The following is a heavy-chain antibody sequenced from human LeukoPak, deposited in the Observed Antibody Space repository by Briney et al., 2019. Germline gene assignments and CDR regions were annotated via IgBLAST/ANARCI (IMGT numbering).Heavy chain of an antibody. CDR2: IKSKTDGGTT. D-gene: IGHD3-22*01. J-gene: IGHJ4*02. CDR3: TTDVAGYDSSGYYYGPYYFDY. V-gene: IGHV3-15*01. CDR1: GFTFSSYA. Sequence: GGSLRLSCAASGFTFSSYAMSWVRQAPGKGLEWAGRIKSKTDGGTTDYAAPVKGRFTISGDDSKNTLYLQMNSLKTEDTAVYYCTTDVAGYDSSGYYYGPYYFDYWGQGTLVTVSS.